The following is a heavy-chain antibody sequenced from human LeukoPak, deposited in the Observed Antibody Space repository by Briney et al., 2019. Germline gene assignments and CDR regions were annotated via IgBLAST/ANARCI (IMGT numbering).Heavy chain of an antibody. V-gene: IGHV4-59*01. CDR3: ASGSSSFYYYYGMDV. D-gene: IGHD6-6*01. Sequence: SETLSLTCTVSGGSISSYYWSWIRQPPGKGLEWIRYIYYSGSTNYNPSLKSRVTISVDTSKNQFSLKLSSVTAADTAVYYCASGSSSFYYYYGMDVWGQGTTVTVSS. CDR1: GGSISSYY. CDR2: IYYSGST. J-gene: IGHJ6*02.